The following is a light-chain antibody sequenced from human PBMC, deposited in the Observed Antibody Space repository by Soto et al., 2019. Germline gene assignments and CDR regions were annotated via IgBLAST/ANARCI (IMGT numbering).Light chain of an antibody. CDR2: DAS. J-gene: IGKJ4*01. Sequence: EAVLTQSPGTLSLSPGERATLSCRASQTVSSYLLWYQQKPGQAPRLLIYDASNRATGIPARFSGSGSGTDFTLTISSLEPEDFAVYYCQQRSNWHTFGGGTKV. CDR3: QQRSNWHT. V-gene: IGKV3D-11*02. CDR1: QTVSSY.